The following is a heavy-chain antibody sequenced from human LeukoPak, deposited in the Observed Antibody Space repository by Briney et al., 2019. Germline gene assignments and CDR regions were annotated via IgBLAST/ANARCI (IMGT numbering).Heavy chain of an antibody. CDR1: GFTFSSYA. D-gene: IGHD5-12*01. V-gene: IGHV3-23*01. Sequence: GGSLRLSCAASGFTFSSYAMSWVRQAPGKGLEWVSAISGSGGSTYYADSVKGRFTISRDNAKNSLYLQMNSLRAEDTAVYYCARELDVDIVASDAFDIWGQGTMVTVSS. CDR3: ARELDVDIVASDAFDI. J-gene: IGHJ3*02. CDR2: ISGSGGST.